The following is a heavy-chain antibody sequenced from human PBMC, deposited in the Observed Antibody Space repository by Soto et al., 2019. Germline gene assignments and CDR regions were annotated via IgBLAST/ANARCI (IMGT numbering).Heavy chain of an antibody. D-gene: IGHD3-10*01. Sequence: EVQLLESGGGLVQPGGSLRLSCAASGFTFSSYSMSWVRQAPGKGLEWVSGFRSSGDDGTTYYADSVKGRFTISRDNSKNTLYLQMNSLRAEDTAVYFCARAFGDRIYYFDYWGQGSLVTVSS. CDR3: ARAFGDRIYYFDY. CDR2: FRSSGDDGTT. CDR1: GFTFSSYS. V-gene: IGHV3-23*01. J-gene: IGHJ4*02.